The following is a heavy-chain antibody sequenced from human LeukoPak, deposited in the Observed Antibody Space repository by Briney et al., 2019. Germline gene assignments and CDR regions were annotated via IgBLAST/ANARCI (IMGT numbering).Heavy chain of an antibody. D-gene: IGHD2-8*01. Sequence: GGALRLSCAASGFTFSTWTLSWVRQAPGKGLDCVSTIGSGGTTYYGDSVEGRFTISRDNSKNTVYLQMNSLRAEDTAVFYCATKNSHDAFDMWGQGKMVTVSS. CDR1: GFTFSTWT. CDR3: ATKNSHDAFDM. J-gene: IGHJ3*02. CDR2: IGSGGTT. V-gene: IGHV3-23*01.